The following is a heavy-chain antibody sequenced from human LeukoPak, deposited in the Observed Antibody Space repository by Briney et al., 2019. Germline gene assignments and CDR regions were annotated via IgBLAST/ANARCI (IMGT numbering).Heavy chain of an antibody. Sequence: ASVEVSCKASGYTFTSYGISWVRQAPGQGLEWMGWISPYNGNTNYAQKLQGRVTMTTDTSTSTVYMELSSLRSEDTAVYYCARDIAAAGTRFDAFDIWGQGTMVTVSS. CDR3: ARDIAAAGTRFDAFDI. CDR2: ISPYNGNT. J-gene: IGHJ3*02. D-gene: IGHD6-13*01. V-gene: IGHV1-18*01. CDR1: GYTFTSYG.